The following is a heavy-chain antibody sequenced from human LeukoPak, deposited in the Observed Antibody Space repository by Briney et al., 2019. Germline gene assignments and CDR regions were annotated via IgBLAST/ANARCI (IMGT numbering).Heavy chain of an antibody. Sequence: PGGSLRLSCVASGFTFSSRDWMTWVRQAPGKGLEWVSGIYRGGNTYYADSVKGRFTISRDISKNTVYLQMNRLRGEDTAVCWCARDEKRIVRGSIIFFNNWGRGTLVTVSS. CDR1: GFTFSSRDW. V-gene: IGHV3-66*01. J-gene: IGHJ4*02. CDR2: IYRGGNT. CDR3: ARDEKRIVRGSIIFFNN. D-gene: IGHD3-10*01.